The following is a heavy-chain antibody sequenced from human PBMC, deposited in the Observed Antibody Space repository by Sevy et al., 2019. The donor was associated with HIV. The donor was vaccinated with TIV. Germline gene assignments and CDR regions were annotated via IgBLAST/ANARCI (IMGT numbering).Heavy chain of an antibody. CDR1: GYTFTGYY. J-gene: IGHJ4*02. D-gene: IGHD2-21*02. CDR3: TRSAAEAKNFYCGGDCYSDY. Sequence: ASVKVSCKASGYTFTGYYLHWVRQAPGQGLEWMGWINPKSGGTNYAPKFQGRVTMTRDTSISPASMELSRLRSDDTAVYYCTRSAAEAKNFYCGGDCYSDYWGQGTLVTVSS. V-gene: IGHV1-2*02. CDR2: INPKSGGT.